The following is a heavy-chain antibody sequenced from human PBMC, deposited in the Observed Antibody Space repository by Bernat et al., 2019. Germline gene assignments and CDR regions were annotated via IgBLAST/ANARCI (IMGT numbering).Heavy chain of an antibody. CDR1: SGSISSSSYY. V-gene: IGHV4-39*01. CDR3: ARHQHAARRFDY. J-gene: IGHJ4*02. CDR2: IYYSGST. Sequence: QLQLQESGPGLVKPSETLSLTCTVSSGSISSSSYYWGWIRQPPGKGLEWIGSIYYSGSTYYNPSLKSRVTISVDTSKNQFSLKLSSVTAADTAVYYCARHQHAARRFDYWGQGTLVTVSS. D-gene: IGHD6-6*01.